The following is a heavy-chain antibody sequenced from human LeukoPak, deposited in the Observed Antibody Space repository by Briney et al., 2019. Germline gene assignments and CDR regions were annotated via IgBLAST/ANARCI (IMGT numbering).Heavy chain of an antibody. CDR1: GGSISSGGYY. CDR2: IYTSGST. Sequence: PSETLSLTCTVSGGSISSGGYYWSWIRQPAGKGLEWIGRIYTSGSTNHNPSLKSRVTMSVDTSKNQFSLKLSSVTAADTAVYYCAREGEAQILNYYDSSGLDYWGQGTLVTVSS. CDR3: AREGEAQILNYYDSSGLDY. J-gene: IGHJ4*02. D-gene: IGHD3-22*01. V-gene: IGHV4-61*02.